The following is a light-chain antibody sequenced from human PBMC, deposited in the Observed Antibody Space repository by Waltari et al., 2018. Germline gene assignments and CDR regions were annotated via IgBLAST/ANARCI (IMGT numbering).Light chain of an antibody. J-gene: IGKJ1*01. V-gene: IGKV1-8*01. Sequence: AIRMTQSPSSLSASIGDRVPISCRASQGVSTYLAWYQHKPGKAPSLLIHAASTLQSGVPSRFSGSGTGTDFTLTITCLQSEDFATYYCQQYHDYPWTFGQGTKVDI. CDR1: QGVSTY. CDR3: QQYHDYPWT. CDR2: AAS.